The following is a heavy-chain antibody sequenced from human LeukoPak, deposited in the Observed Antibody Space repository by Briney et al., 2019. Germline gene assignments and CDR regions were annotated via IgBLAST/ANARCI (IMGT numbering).Heavy chain of an antibody. CDR1: GGSFSGYY. CDR3: ARAITMVQGVIMDYFDH. J-gene: IGHJ4*02. D-gene: IGHD3-10*01. CDR2: INHSGST. Sequence: SETLSLTCAVYGGSFSGYYWSWIRQPPGKGLEWIGEINHSGSTNYNPSLKSRVTISVDTSKNQFSLKLSSVTAADTAVYYCARAITMVQGVIMDYFDHWGRGTLVTVSS. V-gene: IGHV4-34*01.